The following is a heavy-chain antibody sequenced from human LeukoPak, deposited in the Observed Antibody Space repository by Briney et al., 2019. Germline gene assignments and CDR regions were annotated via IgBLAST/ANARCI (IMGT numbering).Heavy chain of an antibody. Sequence: PSETLSLTCTVSGGSISSYYWSWIRQPAGKGLEWIGRIYTSGSTNYNPSLKSRVTISVDTSKNQCSLKLSSVTAADTAVYFCARGPYSYDSSGAFDIWGQGTMVTVSS. J-gene: IGHJ3*02. CDR2: IYTSGST. CDR1: GGSISSYY. D-gene: IGHD3-22*01. CDR3: ARGPYSYDSSGAFDI. V-gene: IGHV4-4*07.